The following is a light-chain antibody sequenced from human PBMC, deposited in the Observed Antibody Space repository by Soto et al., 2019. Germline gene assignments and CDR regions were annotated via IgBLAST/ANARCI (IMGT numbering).Light chain of an antibody. CDR3: NAQADNGKHV. Sequence: QSVLTQPPSPPGSPGSQLPTPSPGTSNNVGHFSFFSWYQQHPGKAPKLIIYEVFKGPSGVPDRFSGSKYGNTASLSVSGLQDEDEADYFCNAQADNGKHVFGTGTKVTVL. J-gene: IGLJ1*01. CDR1: SNNVGHFSF. V-gene: IGLV2-8*01. CDR2: EVF.